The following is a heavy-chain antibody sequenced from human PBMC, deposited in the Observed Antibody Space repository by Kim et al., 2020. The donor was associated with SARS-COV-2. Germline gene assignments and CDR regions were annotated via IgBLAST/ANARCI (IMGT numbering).Heavy chain of an antibody. V-gene: IGHV1-8*01. Sequence: ASVKVSCKASGYTFTSRDINWIRQATGQGLEWMGWMSPNNGNTGYAQRFQGRVTMTRDTSISTAYMELTNLRSEDTAVYYCARGLGEAATNWFDPWGQGT. J-gene: IGHJ5*02. D-gene: IGHD2-15*01. CDR1: GYTFTSRD. CDR3: ARGLGEAATNWFDP. CDR2: MSPNNGNT.